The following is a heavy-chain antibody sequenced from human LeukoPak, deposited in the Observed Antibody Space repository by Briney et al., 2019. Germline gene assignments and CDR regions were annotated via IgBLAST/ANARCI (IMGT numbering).Heavy chain of an antibody. V-gene: IGHV4-30-2*01. CDR1: GGSISSGGYY. CDR3: AREGDDYSNYFFDY. CDR2: IYHSGST. Sequence: SQTLSLTCTVSGGSISSGGYYWSWIRQPPGKGLEWIGYIYHSGSTYYNPSLKSRVTISVDRSKNQFSLKLSSVTAADTAVYYCAREGDDYSNYFFDYWGQGTLVTVSS. J-gene: IGHJ4*02. D-gene: IGHD4-11*01.